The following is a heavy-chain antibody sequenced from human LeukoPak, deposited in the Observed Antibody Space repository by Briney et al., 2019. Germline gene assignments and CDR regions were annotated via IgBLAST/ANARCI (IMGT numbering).Heavy chain of an antibody. CDR1: GYTFTGYY. Sequence: GASVKVSCKASGYTFTGYYMHWVRQAPGQGLEWMGWINPKRGDTNYAQKIQGRVTMTRDTSISTVYMELSRLTSDDTAVYYCECGRTIFYCDMDVWGKGATVTISS. CDR2: INPKRGDT. J-gene: IGHJ6*03. CDR3: ECGRTIFYCDMDV. V-gene: IGHV1-2*02. D-gene: IGHD2-21*01.